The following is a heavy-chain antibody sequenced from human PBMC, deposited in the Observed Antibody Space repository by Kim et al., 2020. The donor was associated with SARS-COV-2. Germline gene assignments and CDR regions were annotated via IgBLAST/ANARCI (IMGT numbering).Heavy chain of an antibody. J-gene: IGHJ4*01. CDR1: GFTLSNYE. CDR3: ARVLTTESASERLEY. D-gene: IGHD1-1*01. V-gene: IGHV3-48*03. Sequence: GGSLRLSCTASGFTLSNYEMTWVRQAPGKALEWVSITTTGGDYELYVDSVKGRFTISRDNARNSLYLQMNSLRTEDTAVYYCARVLTTESASERLEYGG. CDR2: TTTGGDYE.